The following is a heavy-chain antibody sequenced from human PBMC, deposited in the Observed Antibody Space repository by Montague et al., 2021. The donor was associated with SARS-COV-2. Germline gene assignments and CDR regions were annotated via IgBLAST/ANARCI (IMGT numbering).Heavy chain of an antibody. V-gene: IGHV4-39*01. CDR1: GGSISSSSHD. Sequence: SETLSPTRTVSGGSISSSSHDWGWIRQPPGKGLDWIGSIYYSGSTYYKPSLKSRVTIYVDTSKNQFSLKLSSVTAADTAVYYCARHSGRDTIFGVITIPDAFDIWGQGTTVTVSS. D-gene: IGHD3-3*01. J-gene: IGHJ3*02. CDR2: IYYSGST. CDR3: ARHSGRDTIFGVITIPDAFDI.